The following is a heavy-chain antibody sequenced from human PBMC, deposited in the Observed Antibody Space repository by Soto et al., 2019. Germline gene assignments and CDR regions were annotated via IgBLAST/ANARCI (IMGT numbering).Heavy chain of an antibody. CDR3: ARDQTGITTAGGGRIDR. CDR1: GFTFSTHA. CDR2: VSFDGSNK. Sequence: QVQLVESGGGVVQPGRSLRLSCAASGFTFSTHAMHWVRQAPGKGLECVAIVSFDGSNKYYADSVKGRFTISRDNSKNTLYLQMRGLTPEDTAFYYCARDQTGITTAGGGRIDRWGQGTRVTVSS. V-gene: IGHV3-30-3*01. D-gene: IGHD6-13*01. J-gene: IGHJ5*02.